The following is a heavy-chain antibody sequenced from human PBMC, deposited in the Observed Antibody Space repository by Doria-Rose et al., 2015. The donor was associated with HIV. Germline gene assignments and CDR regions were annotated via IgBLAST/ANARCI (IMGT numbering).Heavy chain of an antibody. D-gene: IGHD6-13*01. J-gene: IGHJ4*02. CDR2: IFSDDER. CDR1: GVSLSSPGMG. CDR3: ARIKSSRWYHKYYLDF. V-gene: IGHV2-26*01. Sequence: QITLKESGPVLVKPTETLTLTCTVSGVSLSSPGMGVSWIRQPPGKALEWLANIFSDDERSYKTSLKSRLTISRHTCKSQVVLTMTDMDPVDTATYYCARIKSSRWYHKYYLDFWGQGTLVIVSA.